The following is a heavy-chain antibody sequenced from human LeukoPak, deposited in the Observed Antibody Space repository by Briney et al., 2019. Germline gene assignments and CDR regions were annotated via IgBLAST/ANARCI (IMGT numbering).Heavy chain of an antibody. D-gene: IGHD2-2*01. J-gene: IGHJ5*02. CDR2: IYTSGST. CDR1: GGSISSGSYY. Sequence: SETLSLTCTVSGGSISSGSYYWSWIRQPAGKGLEWIGRIYTSGSTNYNPSLKSRVTISVDTSKNQFSLKLSSVTAADTAVYYCARDYIVVVPTQTYNWFDPWGQGTLVTVSS. V-gene: IGHV4-61*02. CDR3: ARDYIVVVPTQTYNWFDP.